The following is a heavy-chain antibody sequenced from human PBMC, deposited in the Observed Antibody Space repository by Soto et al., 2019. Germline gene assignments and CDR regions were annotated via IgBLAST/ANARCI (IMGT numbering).Heavy chain of an antibody. J-gene: IGHJ6*02. CDR3: TREEVVVAPLYYYYYGMDV. D-gene: IGHD2-15*01. V-gene: IGHV3-49*04. CDR2: IRSKAYGGTT. CDR1: GFTFGDYA. Sequence: GGSLRLSCTASGFTFGDYAMSWVRQAPGKGLEWVGFIRSKAYGGTTEYAASVKGRFTISRDDSKSIAYLQMNSLKTEDTAVYYCTREEVVVAPLYYYYYGMDVWGQGTTVTVSS.